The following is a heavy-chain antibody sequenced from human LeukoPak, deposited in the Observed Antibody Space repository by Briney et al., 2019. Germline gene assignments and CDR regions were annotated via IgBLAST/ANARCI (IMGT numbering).Heavy chain of an antibody. Sequence: PSETLSLTCTVSGGSISSGGYYWSWIRQHPGKGLEWIGYIYYSGSTNYNPSLKSRVTISVDTSKNQFSLKLSSVTAADTAVCYCARPEGRTMAFDYWGQGTLVTVSS. J-gene: IGHJ4*02. CDR1: GGSISSGGYY. V-gene: IGHV4-61*08. CDR2: IYYSGST. CDR3: ARPEGRTMAFDY. D-gene: IGHD3-10*01.